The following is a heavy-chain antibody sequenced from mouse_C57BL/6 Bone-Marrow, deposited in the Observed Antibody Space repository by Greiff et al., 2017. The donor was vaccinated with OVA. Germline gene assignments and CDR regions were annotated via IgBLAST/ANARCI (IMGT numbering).Heavy chain of an antibody. D-gene: IGHD4-1*01. J-gene: IGHJ4*01. Sequence: DVKLVESGGGLVQPGESLKLSCESNEYEFPSHDMSWVRKTPEKRLELVAAINSDGGSTYYPDTMERRFIISRDNTKKTLYLQMSSLRSEDTAVYYCARLGPLYAMDYWGQGTSVTVSS. CDR3: ARLGPLYAMDY. V-gene: IGHV5-2*03. CDR1: EYEFPSHD. CDR2: INSDGGST.